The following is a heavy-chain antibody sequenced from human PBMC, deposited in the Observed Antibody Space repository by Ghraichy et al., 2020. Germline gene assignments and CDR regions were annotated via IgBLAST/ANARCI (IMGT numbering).Heavy chain of an antibody. D-gene: IGHD5-18*01. J-gene: IGHJ4*02. V-gene: IGHV4-34*01. CDR2: ISHSGTA. CDR3: AGGGGYSYGYDGDFDY. CDR1: GGSFSGYY. Sequence: SETLSLTCAVYGGSFSGYYWSWIRQPPGKGLEWIGKISHSGTANYNSSLKSRVTISVDRSKNQFSLKLTSVTAADMAVYYCAGGGGYSYGYDGDFDYWGQGTPVTVYS.